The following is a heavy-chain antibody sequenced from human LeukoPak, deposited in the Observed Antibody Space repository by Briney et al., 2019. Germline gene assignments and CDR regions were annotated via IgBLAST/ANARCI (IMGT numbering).Heavy chain of an antibody. D-gene: IGHD3-3*01. CDR1: GGSISSSSYY. J-gene: IGHJ6*03. V-gene: IGHV4-39*07. CDR2: IYYSGST. CDR3: ARALWSGYFGYYYYYMDV. Sequence: SETLSFTCTVSGGSISSSSYYWGWIRQPPGKGLEWIGSIYYSGSTYYNPSLKSRVTISVDTSKNQFSLKLSSVTAADTAVYYCARALWSGYFGYYYYYMDVWGKGTTVTVSS.